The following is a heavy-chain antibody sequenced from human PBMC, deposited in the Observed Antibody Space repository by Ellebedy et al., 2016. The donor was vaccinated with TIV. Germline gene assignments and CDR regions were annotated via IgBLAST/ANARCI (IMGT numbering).Heavy chain of an antibody. V-gene: IGHV4-39*07. CDR2: IYYSGST. CDR1: GGSISSSSYY. D-gene: IGHD4-17*01. CDR3: AREGPSTVTTPARGIDY. Sequence: MPSETLSLTCTVSGGSISSSSYYWGWIRQPPGKGLEWIGSIYYSGSTYYNPSLKSRVTISVDTSKNQFSLKLSSVTAADTAVYYCAREGPSTVTTPARGIDYWGQGTLVTVSS. J-gene: IGHJ4*02.